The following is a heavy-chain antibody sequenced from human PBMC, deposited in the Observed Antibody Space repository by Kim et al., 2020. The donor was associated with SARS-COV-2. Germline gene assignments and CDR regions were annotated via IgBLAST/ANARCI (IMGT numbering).Heavy chain of an antibody. D-gene: IGHD3-22*01. CDR1: GFTFSSYA. V-gene: IGHV3-23*01. Sequence: GGSLRLSCAASGFTFSSYAMSWVRQAPGKGLEWVSAISGSGGSTYYADSVKGRFTISRDNSKNTLYLQMNSLRAEDTAVYYCAKDEYYDSSGPPTHWGQGTLVTVSS. J-gene: IGHJ4*02. CDR2: ISGSGGST. CDR3: AKDEYYDSSGPPTH.